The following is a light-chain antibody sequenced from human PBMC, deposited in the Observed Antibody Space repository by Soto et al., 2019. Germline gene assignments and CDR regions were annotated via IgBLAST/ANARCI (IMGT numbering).Light chain of an antibody. CDR1: SSNIGARYD. Sequence: QLVLTQPPSVSGAPGQRVTISCTGSSSNIGARYDVHWYQQLPGTAPKLLIFGNNNRPSGVPDRFSGSKSGTSASLAITGLQAEDEADYYCQSYDSSLSAYVFGTGTKVTVL. J-gene: IGLJ1*01. CDR2: GNN. CDR3: QSYDSSLSAYV. V-gene: IGLV1-40*01.